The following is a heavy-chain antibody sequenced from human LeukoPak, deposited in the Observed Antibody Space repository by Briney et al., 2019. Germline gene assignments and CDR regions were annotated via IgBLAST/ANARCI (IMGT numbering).Heavy chain of an antibody. CDR3: ARLTTGFWGFDI. J-gene: IGHJ3*02. V-gene: IGHV3-21*01. D-gene: IGHD3-16*01. Sequence: PGGSLRLSCAASGFTFSTYSMNWVRQAPGKGLEWVSSISSSSSYIYYADSVKGRFTISRDNAKNSLYLQMNSLRAEDTAVYYCARLTTGFWGFDIWGQGTMVTVSS. CDR2: ISSSSSYI. CDR1: GFTFSTYS.